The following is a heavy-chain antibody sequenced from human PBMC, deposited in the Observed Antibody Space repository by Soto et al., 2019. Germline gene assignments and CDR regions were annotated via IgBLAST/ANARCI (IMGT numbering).Heavy chain of an antibody. V-gene: IGHV4-39*01. Sequence: PSETLSLTCTVSGGSISSSSYYWGWIRQPPGKGLEWIGSIYYSGSTYYNPSLKSRVTISVDTSKNQFSLKLSSVTAADTAVYYCARVNDTLPSHIYTWGQGTLVTVS. CDR1: GGSISSSSYY. CDR3: ARVNDTLPSHIYT. CDR2: IYYSGST. J-gene: IGHJ5*02. D-gene: IGHD3-22*01.